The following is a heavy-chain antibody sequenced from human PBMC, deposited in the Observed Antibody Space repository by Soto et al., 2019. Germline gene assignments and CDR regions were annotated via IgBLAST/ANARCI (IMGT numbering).Heavy chain of an antibody. CDR2: IIPIFGTA. J-gene: IGHJ6*02. CDR3: ARALRYFDWLLASTYYYYGMDV. V-gene: IGHV1-69*13. CDR1: GGTFSSYA. D-gene: IGHD3-9*01. Sequence: ASVKVSCKASGGTFSSYAIGWVRQAPGQGLEWMGGIIPIFGTANYAQKFQGRVTITADESTSTAYMELSSLRSEDTAVYYCARALRYFDWLLASTYYYYGMDVWGQGTTVTVSS.